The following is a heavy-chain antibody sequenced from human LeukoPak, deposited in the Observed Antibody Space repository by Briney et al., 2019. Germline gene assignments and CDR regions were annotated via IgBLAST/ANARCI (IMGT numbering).Heavy chain of an antibody. D-gene: IGHD6-13*01. CDR3: ARDSSALYSSSWSYYFDY. CDR1: GFTFSSYS. V-gene: IGHV3-48*02. CDR2: VSSSSSTI. J-gene: IGHJ4*02. Sequence: PGGSLRLSCAASGFTFSSYSMNWVRQAPGKGLEWVSYVSSSSSTIYYADSVKGRFTISRDNAKNSLYLQMNSLRDEDTAVYYCARDSSALYSSSWSYYFDYWGQGTLVTVSP.